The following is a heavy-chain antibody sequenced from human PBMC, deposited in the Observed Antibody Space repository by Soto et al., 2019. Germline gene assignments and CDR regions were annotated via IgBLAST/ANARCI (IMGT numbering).Heavy chain of an antibody. Sequence: GGSLRLSCAASGFTFSSYAMSWVRQAPGKGLEWVSAISGSGGSTYYADSVKGRFTISRDNSKNTLYLQMNSLRAEDTAVYYCAKDPESLVVVPAASTEGFDPWGQGTLVTVSS. CDR2: ISGSGGST. CDR1: GFTFSSYA. V-gene: IGHV3-23*01. CDR3: AKDPESLVVVPAASTEGFDP. J-gene: IGHJ5*02. D-gene: IGHD2-2*01.